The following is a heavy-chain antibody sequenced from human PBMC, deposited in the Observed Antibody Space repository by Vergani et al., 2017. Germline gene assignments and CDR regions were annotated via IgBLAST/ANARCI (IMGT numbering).Heavy chain of an antibody. J-gene: IGHJ3*02. V-gene: IGHV3-53*02. Sequence: EVQLVETGGGLIQPGGSLRLSCAASGFTVSSNYMSWVRQAPGKGLEWVSVIYSGGSTYYADSVKGRFTISRDNSKNTLYLQMNSLRAEDTAVYYCARVGDYEILTGYPRGAFDIWGQGTMVTVSS. CDR3: ARVGDYEILTGYPRGAFDI. CDR1: GFTVSSNY. CDR2: IYSGGST. D-gene: IGHD3-9*01.